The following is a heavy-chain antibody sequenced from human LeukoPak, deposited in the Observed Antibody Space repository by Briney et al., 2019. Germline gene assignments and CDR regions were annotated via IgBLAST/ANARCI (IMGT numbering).Heavy chain of an antibody. CDR1: GITFSTDW. Sequence: GGSLRLSCAASGITFSTDWMSWVRQAPGKGLEWVANIRQGGNEKNYVGSVKSRFTISRDNAKNSLYLQINSLRAEDTAVYYCAAGNTFDIWGQGTMVTVS. CDR3: AAGNTFDI. D-gene: IGHD1-14*01. CDR2: IRQGGNEK. J-gene: IGHJ3*02. V-gene: IGHV3-7*01.